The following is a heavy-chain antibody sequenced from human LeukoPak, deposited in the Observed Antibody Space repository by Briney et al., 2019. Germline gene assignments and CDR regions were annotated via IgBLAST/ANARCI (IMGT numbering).Heavy chain of an antibody. V-gene: IGHV3-9*01. Sequence: GGSLRLSCAASGFTFSSYAMHWVRQAPGKGLEWVSGISWNSGSIGYADSVKGRFTISRDNAKNSLYLQMNSLRAEDTALYYCAKDMDYYGSGFDYWGQGTLVTVSS. CDR1: GFTFSSYA. J-gene: IGHJ4*02. CDR3: AKDMDYYGSGFDY. CDR2: ISWNSGSI. D-gene: IGHD3-10*01.